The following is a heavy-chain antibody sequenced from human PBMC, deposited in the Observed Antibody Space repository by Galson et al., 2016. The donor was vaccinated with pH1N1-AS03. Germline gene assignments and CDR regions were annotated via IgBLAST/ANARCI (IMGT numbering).Heavy chain of an antibody. CDR1: GFSLTSAKLG. CDR3: GNSVEGV. Sequence: PALVKPTQTLTLTCTYSGFSLTSAKLGVGWIRQPPGKALEYIALISWDDSKWYSPPLRRRLTITKDTSRNQVVLSMTSMQPVDTRTYYSGNSVEGVWGQGIKVTVSS. CDR2: ISWDDSK. J-gene: IGHJ3*01. V-gene: IGHV2-5*02.